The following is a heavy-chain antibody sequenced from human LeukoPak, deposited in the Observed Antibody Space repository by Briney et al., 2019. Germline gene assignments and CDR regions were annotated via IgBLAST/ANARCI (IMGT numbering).Heavy chain of an antibody. D-gene: IGHD6-13*01. CDR1: GGTFSSYA. Sequence: GASVKVSCKASGGTFSSYAISWVRQAPGQGLEWMGGIIPIFGTANYAQKFQGRVTITADKSTSTAYMELSSLRSEDTAVYYCARGGIAAGHYYYYMDVWGKGTTVTVSS. CDR2: IIPIFGTA. J-gene: IGHJ6*03. CDR3: ARGGIAAGHYYYYMDV. V-gene: IGHV1-69*06.